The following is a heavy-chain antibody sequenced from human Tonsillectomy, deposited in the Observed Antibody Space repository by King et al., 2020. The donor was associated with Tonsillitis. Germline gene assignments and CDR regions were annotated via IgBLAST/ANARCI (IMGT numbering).Heavy chain of an antibody. J-gene: IGHJ4*02. CDR1: GFTVSSNY. D-gene: IGHD2-2*01. Sequence: VQLVETGGGLIQPGGSLRLSCAASGFTVSSNYMSWVRQAPGKGLEWVSVIYSGGSTYSADSVKGRFTISRDNSKNTLYLQMTSLRAEDTAVYYCASSILGYCSSTSCSLDYWGQGTLVTVSS. CDR3: ASSILGYCSSTSCSLDY. V-gene: IGHV3-53*02. CDR2: IYSGGST.